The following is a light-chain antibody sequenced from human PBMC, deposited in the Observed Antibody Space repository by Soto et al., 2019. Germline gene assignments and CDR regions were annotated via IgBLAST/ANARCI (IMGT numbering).Light chain of an antibody. CDR3: QQYNDWPHT. Sequence: EIVMTQSPGTLSVSPGERATLSCRASQSVRNNLAWYQQKPGQAPRLLIYGASTRATGFPARFSGSGSGTEFTLTISSLQSEDFAVYYCQQYNDWPHTFGQGTKVEIK. CDR2: GAS. V-gene: IGKV3-15*01. CDR1: QSVRNN. J-gene: IGKJ1*01.